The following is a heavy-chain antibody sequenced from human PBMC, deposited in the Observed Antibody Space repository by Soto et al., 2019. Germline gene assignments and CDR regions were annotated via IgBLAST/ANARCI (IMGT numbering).Heavy chain of an antibody. D-gene: IGHD3-3*01. J-gene: IGHJ4*02. Sequence: QVQLVESGGGVVQPGRSLRLSCAASGFTFSSYGMHWVRQAPGKGLEWVAVISYDGSNKYYADSVKGRFTISRDNSKNTLYLQMNSLRAEDTAVYYWAKHPVSYDFWSGDFTYWGQGTLVTVSS. CDR3: AKHPVSYDFWSGDFTY. V-gene: IGHV3-30*18. CDR2: ISYDGSNK. CDR1: GFTFSSYG.